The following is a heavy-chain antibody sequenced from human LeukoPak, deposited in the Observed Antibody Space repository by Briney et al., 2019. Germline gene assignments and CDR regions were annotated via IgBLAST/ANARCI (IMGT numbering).Heavy chain of an antibody. D-gene: IGHD5-18*01. V-gene: IGHV4-59*01. CDR2: IYYSGST. Sequence: LETLSLTCTVSGGSISSYSWSWIRQPPGKGLECIGYIYYSGSTSYNPSLKSRVTISVDTSKNQFSLKLSSVTAADTAVYYCARSIGSYGIDPFDYWGQGTLVTVSS. CDR1: GGSISSYS. J-gene: IGHJ4*02. CDR3: ARSIGSYGIDPFDY.